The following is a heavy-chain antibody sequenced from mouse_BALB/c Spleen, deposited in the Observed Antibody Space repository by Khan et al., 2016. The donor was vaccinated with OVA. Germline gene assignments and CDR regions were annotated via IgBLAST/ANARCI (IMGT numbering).Heavy chain of an antibody. J-gene: IGHJ1*01. Sequence: EVNVVESGGGLVQPGGSRKLSCAASGFTFSSFGMHWVRQAPKKGLEWVAYISSGSSTIYYVDTVKGRFTISRDNPKKALFLQMTSLRSEDTAMYYCARSGGNFHWYFDVWGAGTSVTVSS. CDR3: ARSGGNFHWYFDV. CDR1: GFTFSSFG. CDR2: ISSGSSTI. V-gene: IGHV5-17*02. D-gene: IGHD2-1*01.